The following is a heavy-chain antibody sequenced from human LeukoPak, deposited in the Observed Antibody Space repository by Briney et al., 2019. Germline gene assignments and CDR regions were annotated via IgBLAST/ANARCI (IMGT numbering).Heavy chain of an antibody. CDR2: ISGSGGST. Sequence: PGGSLRLSCAASGFTFSSYAMSWVRLAPGKGLEWVSAISGSGGSTYYADSVKGRFTISRDNSKNTLYLQMNSLRAEDTAVYYCARTTGRDGSLTTFDYWGQGTLVTVSS. J-gene: IGHJ4*02. V-gene: IGHV3-23*01. CDR1: GFTFSSYA. CDR3: ARTTGRDGSLTTFDY. D-gene: IGHD5-24*01.